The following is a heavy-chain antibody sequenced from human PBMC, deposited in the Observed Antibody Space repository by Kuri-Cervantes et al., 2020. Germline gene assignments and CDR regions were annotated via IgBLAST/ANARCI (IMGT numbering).Heavy chain of an antibody. J-gene: IGHJ5*02. CDR3: AKDIGTQQTQGWFDP. D-gene: IGHD1-26*01. CDR1: GFTFDDYA. V-gene: IGHV3-9*01. CDR2: ISWNSGSI. Sequence: GGSLRLSCAASGFTFDDYAMHWVRQAPGKGLEWVSGISWNSGSIGYADSVKGRFTISRDNAKNSLYLQMNSPRAEDTALYYCAKDIGTQQTQGWFDPWGQGTLVTVSS.